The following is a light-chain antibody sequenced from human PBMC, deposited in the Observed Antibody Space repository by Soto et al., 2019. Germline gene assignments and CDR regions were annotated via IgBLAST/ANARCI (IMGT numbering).Light chain of an antibody. J-gene: IGKJ1*01. CDR3: QQYGSSPT. CDR2: GAS. Sequence: ETVLTQSPGNLYLSPGERATLSCRASQSVSSNYLAWYQQKTGKAPRLLIYGASSSATGIPDRFSGSGSGTDFTLTISRLEPEDFAVYYCQQYGSSPTLGQGTKVDIK. CDR1: QSVSSNY. V-gene: IGKV3-20*01.